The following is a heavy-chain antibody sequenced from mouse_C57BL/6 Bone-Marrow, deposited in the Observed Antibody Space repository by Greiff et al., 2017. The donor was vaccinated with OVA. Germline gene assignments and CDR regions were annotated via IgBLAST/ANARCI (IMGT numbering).Heavy chain of an antibody. CDR3: ARWGTFDY. CDR1: GYTFTSYW. J-gene: IGHJ2*01. D-gene: IGHD3-3*01. V-gene: IGHV1-64*01. Sequence: QVQLKQPGAELVKPGASVKLSCKASGYTFTSYWMHWVKQRPGQGLEWIGMIHPNSGSTNYNEKFKSKATLTVDQSSSTASMQLSSLTSEDSAVYYCARWGTFDYWGQGTTLTVSS. CDR2: IHPNSGST.